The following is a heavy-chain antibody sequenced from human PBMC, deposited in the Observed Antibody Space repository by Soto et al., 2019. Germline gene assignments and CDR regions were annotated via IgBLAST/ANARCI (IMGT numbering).Heavy chain of an antibody. V-gene: IGHV5-51*01. CDR1: GYRFTNYW. J-gene: IGHJ4*02. D-gene: IGHD3-22*01. CDR2: IYPGDSDT. CDR3: ARFTQHYYDSSGYYSGPDY. Sequence: GESLKISCKGSGYRFTNYWIGWVRQMPGKGLEWMGIIYPGDSDTRYSPSFQGQVTISADKSISTAYLQWSSLKASDTAMYYCARFTQHYYDSSGYYSGPDYWGQGTLVTVSS.